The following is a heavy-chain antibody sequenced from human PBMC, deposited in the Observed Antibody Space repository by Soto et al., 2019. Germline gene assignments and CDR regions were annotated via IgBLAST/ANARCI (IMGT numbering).Heavy chain of an antibody. V-gene: IGHV3-13*05. CDR1: GFTFSSYD. J-gene: IGHJ6*02. D-gene: IGHD3-10*01. Sequence: EVQLVESGGGLVQPGGSLRLSCAASGFTFSSYDMHWVRQATGKGLEWVSAIGTAGDPYYPGSVKGRFTISRENAKNSLYLQMNSLRAGDTAVYYCARGAHEVRADYYYYYGMDVWGQGTTVTVSS. CDR3: ARGAHEVRADYYYYYGMDV. CDR2: IGTAGDP.